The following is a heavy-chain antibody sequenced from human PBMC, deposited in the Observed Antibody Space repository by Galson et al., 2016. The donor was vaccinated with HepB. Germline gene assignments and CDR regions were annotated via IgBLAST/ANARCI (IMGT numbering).Heavy chain of an antibody. CDR3: ARTTSIVVVTPPC. CDR1: GFTFNNSA. V-gene: IGHV3-23*01. D-gene: IGHD2-21*02. J-gene: IGHJ4*02. Sequence: SLRLSCAASGFTFNNSAMSWVRQAPGKGLEWVSAISGSGGNIYYADSVKGRFTISRDNSKNMLHLQMNSQRAEDTAVDYCARTTSIVVVTPPCWGQGTLVTVSS. CDR2: ISGSGGNI.